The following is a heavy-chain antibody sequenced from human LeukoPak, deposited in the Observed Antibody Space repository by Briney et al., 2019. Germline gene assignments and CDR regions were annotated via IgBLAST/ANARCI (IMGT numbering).Heavy chain of an antibody. J-gene: IGHJ6*03. CDR3: ARSYRSFYYYYYMDV. CDR2: ISWNSGSI. D-gene: IGHD3-16*02. Sequence: GRSLRLSCTASGFTFDDYAMHWVRQAPGKGLEWVSGISWNSGSIGYADSVKGRFTISRDNAKNSLYLQMNSLRAEDTALYYCARSYRSFYYYYYMDVWGKGTTVTISS. V-gene: IGHV3-9*01. CDR1: GFTFDDYA.